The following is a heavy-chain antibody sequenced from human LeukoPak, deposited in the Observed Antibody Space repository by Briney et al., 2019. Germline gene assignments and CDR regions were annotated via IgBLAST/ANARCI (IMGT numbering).Heavy chain of an antibody. V-gene: IGHV4-4*07. CDR3: ASLKYSSSWDYYYCYYMDV. D-gene: IGHD6-13*01. CDR2: IYTSGST. CDR1: GGSISSYY. J-gene: IGHJ6*03. Sequence: PSETLSLTCTVSGGSISSYYWSWIRQPAGKGLEWIGRIYTSGSTNYNPSLKSRVTISVDKSKNQFSLKLSSVTAADTAVYYCASLKYSSSWDYYYCYYMDVWGKGTTVTVSS.